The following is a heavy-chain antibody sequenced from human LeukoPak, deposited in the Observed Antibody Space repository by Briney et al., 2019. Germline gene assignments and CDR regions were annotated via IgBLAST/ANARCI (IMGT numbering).Heavy chain of an antibody. CDR1: GGSISSSNW. V-gene: IGHV4-4*02. J-gene: IGHJ4*02. Sequence: SETLSLTCAVSGGSISSSNWWSWVRQPPGKGLEWIGEIYHSGSTNYNPSLKSRVTISVDKSKNQFSLKLSSVTAADTAVYYCARARHYDILTGSNYYFDYWGQGTLVTVSS. CDR2: IYHSGST. D-gene: IGHD3-9*01. CDR3: ARARHYDILTGSNYYFDY.